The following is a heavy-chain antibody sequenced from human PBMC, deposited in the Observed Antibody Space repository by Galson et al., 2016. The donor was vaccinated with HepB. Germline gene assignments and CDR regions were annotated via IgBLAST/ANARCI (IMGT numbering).Heavy chain of an antibody. V-gene: IGHV3-23*01. D-gene: IGHD6-19*01. CDR1: GFPFSGYS. Sequence: SLRLSCAASGFPFSGYSMTWVRQAPGKGLEWVAAIVGSGGDTDYAGSVEGRFTISRDNSKNTLYLQMNSLRAEDTAVYYCAKRAYISSGWFDFWGQGTVVTVSS. CDR3: AKRAYISSGWFDF. CDR2: IVGSGGDT. J-gene: IGHJ5*01.